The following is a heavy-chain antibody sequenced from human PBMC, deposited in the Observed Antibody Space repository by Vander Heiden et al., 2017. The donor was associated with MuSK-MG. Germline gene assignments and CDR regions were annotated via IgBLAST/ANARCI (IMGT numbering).Heavy chain of an antibody. V-gene: IGHV3-23*01. J-gene: IGHJ6*03. CDR2: ISGSGGST. D-gene: IGHD1-26*01. Sequence: EVQLLESGGGLVQPGGSLRLSCAASGFTFSSYARSWVRQARGKGLEWVSAISGSGGSTYYADSVKGRFTISRDNSKNTLYLQMNSLRAEDTAVYYCAKDGSGSYSYYYYYMDVWGKGTTVTVSS. CDR3: AKDGSGSYSYYYYYMDV. CDR1: GFTFSSYA.